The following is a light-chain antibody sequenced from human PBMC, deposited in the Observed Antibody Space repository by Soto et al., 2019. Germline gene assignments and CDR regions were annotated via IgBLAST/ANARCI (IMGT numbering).Light chain of an antibody. CDR1: QDIRKY. CDR3: QRYDKLPPFT. V-gene: IGKV1-33*01. CDR2: GAS. Sequence: DIQMTQSPSSLSASVGDRVTITCQASQDIRKYLNWYQQKPGRAPKLLIYGASNLETGVPSRFSGSGYGTDFIFTISSLQPEDVATYYCQRYDKLPPFTFGPGTKVAIK. J-gene: IGKJ3*01.